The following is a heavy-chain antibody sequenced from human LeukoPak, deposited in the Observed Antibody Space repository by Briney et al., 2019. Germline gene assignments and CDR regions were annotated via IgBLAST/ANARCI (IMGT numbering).Heavy chain of an antibody. D-gene: IGHD6-19*01. J-gene: IGHJ6*02. CDR2: ISGSGGST. Sequence: GGSLRLSCAASGFTFSSYGMSWVRQAPGKGLEWVSGISGSGGSTYYADSVKGRFTISRDSSKNTLYLQMNSLRAEDTVVYYCAKSQSPNYSYGMDVWGQGTTVTVSS. V-gene: IGHV3-23*01. CDR1: GFTFSSYG. CDR3: AKSQSPNYSYGMDV.